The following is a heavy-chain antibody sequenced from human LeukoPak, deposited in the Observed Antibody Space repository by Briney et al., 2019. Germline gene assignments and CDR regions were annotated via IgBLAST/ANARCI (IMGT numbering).Heavy chain of an antibody. CDR1: GVSISIYY. CDR2: IYNSEST. Sequence: SETLSLTCAVSGVSISIYYWSWIRQPPGKGLEWIGYIYNSESTYYNPSLKSRVTISLDTSKNQFSLRLNSVTAADTAVYYCARVKGSNWFDPWGQGTLVTVSS. V-gene: IGHV4-59*01. CDR3: ARVKGSNWFDP. D-gene: IGHD6-6*01. J-gene: IGHJ5*02.